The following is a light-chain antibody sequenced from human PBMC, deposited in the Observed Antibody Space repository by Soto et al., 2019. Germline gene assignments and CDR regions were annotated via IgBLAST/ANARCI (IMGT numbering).Light chain of an antibody. CDR3: QQYGISHR. CDR2: GAS. CDR1: QSVTSNY. V-gene: IGKV3-20*01. J-gene: IGKJ1*01. Sequence: ESVVTRAPGTLCLSPGERATFTCRASQSVTSNYLAWYQQKPCQAPRLLIYGASSRATGIPDRFSGSGSGTDFTLSISRLAHEDCAVYYCQQYGISHRFGQGTKVDIK.